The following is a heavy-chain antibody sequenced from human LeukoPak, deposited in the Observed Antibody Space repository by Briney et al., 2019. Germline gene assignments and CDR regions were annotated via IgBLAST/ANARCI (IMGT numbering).Heavy chain of an antibody. D-gene: IGHD2-8*01. CDR2: IGGSSSSL. V-gene: IGHV3-21*04. J-gene: IGHJ6*02. CDR1: GFSFSIYS. CDR3: AKDRDASRYYYYGMDV. Sequence: GGSLRLSCAASGFSFSIYSMNWVRQAPGKGLEWVSSIGGSSSSLYYADSVKGRFTISRDNSKNTVYLQMNSLRAEDTAVYYCAKDRDASRYYYYGMDVWGQGTTVTVSS.